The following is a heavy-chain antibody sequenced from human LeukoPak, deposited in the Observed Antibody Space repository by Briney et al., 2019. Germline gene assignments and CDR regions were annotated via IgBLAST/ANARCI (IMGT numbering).Heavy chain of an antibody. J-gene: IGHJ4*02. CDR1: GFSVSHNY. D-gene: IGHD6-6*01. Sequence: PGGSLRLSCAASGFSVSHNYMSWVRQAPGKGLEWVSLIFAGGSTYHADSVEGRFTISRDNSKNTVFLQMNGLRAEDTAVYCCARSKAARSPPDSWGRGTLVTVSS. CDR2: IFAGGST. CDR3: ARSKAARSPPDS. V-gene: IGHV3-66*01.